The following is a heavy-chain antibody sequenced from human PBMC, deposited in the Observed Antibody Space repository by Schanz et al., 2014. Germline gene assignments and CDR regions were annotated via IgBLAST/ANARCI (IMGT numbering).Heavy chain of an antibody. D-gene: IGHD6-13*01. CDR3: ASSGAGYSSSWDFDY. CDR2: ISTSNGNT. CDR1: GYTFTDYG. Sequence: QVLQVQSGAEVKKPGASVKVSCKASGYTFTDYGVIWVRQAPGQGLEWMGWISTSNGNTNYAQKLQGRVTMTTDTSTSTAYMELRNLRSDDTAVYYCASSGAGYSSSWDFDYWGQGSLVTVSS. J-gene: IGHJ4*02. V-gene: IGHV1-18*01.